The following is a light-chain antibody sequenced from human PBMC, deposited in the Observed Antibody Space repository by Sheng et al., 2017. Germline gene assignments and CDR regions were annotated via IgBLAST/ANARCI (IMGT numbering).Light chain of an antibody. Sequence: DLQMTQSPSSLSASVGDRVTITCRTSQNITIFLSWYQHKPGEAPKVLIYSASTLQNGVPSRFSGSGSGTDFTLTISSLKAEDFATYYCHQSHSLPITFGQGTRLEIK. V-gene: IGKV1-39*01. CDR2: SAS. CDR1: QNITIF. J-gene: IGKJ5*01. CDR3: HQSHSLPIT.